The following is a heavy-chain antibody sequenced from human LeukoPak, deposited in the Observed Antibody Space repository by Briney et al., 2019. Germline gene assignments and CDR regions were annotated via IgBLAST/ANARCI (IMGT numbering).Heavy chain of an antibody. CDR2: ISGDGGWT. D-gene: IGHD3-22*01. J-gene: IGHJ4*02. V-gene: IGHV3-43*02. Sequence: GGSLRLSCAAYGFTFDDYAMQWVRQAPGKGLLWVSLISGDGGWTYYADSLKGRFTISRDNSKNSLYLQMNSLTTEDTALYYCAKDGGGGYSSTYFFDNWGQGTLVTVSS. CDR3: AKDGGGGYSSTYFFDN. CDR1: GFTFDDYA.